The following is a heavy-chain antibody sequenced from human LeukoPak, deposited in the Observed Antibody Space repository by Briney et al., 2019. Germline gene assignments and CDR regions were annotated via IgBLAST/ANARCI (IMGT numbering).Heavy chain of an antibody. D-gene: IGHD3-3*01. J-gene: IGHJ4*02. V-gene: IGHV3-64*01. CDR2: ISSNGGST. Sequence: GGSLRLSCAASGFTFSSNATHWVRQAPGKGLEYVSAISSNGGSTYYANSVKGRFTISRDNSKNTLYLQMGSLRAEDMAVYYGASIITFFGPTFDYGGKEPLVTVSS. CDR3: ASIITFFGPTFDY. CDR1: GFTFSSNA.